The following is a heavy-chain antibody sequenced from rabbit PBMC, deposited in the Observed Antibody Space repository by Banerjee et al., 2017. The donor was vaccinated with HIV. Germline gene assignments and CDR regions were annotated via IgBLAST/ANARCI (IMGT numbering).Heavy chain of an antibody. CDR1: GFSFSSNYW. J-gene: IGHJ4*01. V-gene: IGHV1S45*01. CDR3: ARDLAGVIGWKFNL. Sequence: QEQLEESGGGLVKPEGSLTLTCTASGFSFSSNYWMCWVRQAPGKGLEWIACINTSSGNTVYATWAKGRFTISKTSWTTVTLQMTSLTAADTATYFCARDLAGVIGWKFNLWGQGTL. CDR2: INTSSGNT. D-gene: IGHD4-1*01.